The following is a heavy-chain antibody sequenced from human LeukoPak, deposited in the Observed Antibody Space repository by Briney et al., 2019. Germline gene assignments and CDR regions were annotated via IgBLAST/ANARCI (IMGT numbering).Heavy chain of an antibody. Sequence: GGSLRLSCAASGFTVSSNYMSWVRQAPGKGLEWVSVIYSGGSTYYADSVKGRFTISRDNSKNTLYLQMNSMRAEDTAVYYCASQVGAVADYFDYWGQGTLVTVSS. CDR3: ASQVGAVADYFDY. CDR1: GFTVSSNY. D-gene: IGHD6-19*01. V-gene: IGHV3-66*04. J-gene: IGHJ4*02. CDR2: IYSGGST.